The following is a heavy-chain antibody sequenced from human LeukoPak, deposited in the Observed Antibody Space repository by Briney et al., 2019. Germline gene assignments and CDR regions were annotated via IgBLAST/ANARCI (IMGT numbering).Heavy chain of an antibody. V-gene: IGHV1-18*01. CDR2: ISAYNGNT. D-gene: IGHD3-10*01. J-gene: IGHJ4*02. Sequence: GASVKVSCKASGYTFTSYGISWVRQAPGQGLEWMGWISAYNGNTNYAQKLQGRVTMTTDTSTSTAYMELRSLRSDDTAVYYCARDIITMVRGVTFGIDYWGQGTLVTVSS. CDR3: ARDIITMVRGVTFGIDY. CDR1: GYTFTSYG.